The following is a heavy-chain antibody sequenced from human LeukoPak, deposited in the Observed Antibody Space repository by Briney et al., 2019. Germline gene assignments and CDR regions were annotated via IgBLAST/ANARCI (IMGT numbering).Heavy chain of an antibody. Sequence: GGSLRLSCAASGFTFSSYGMHWVRQAPGKGLEWVAVISYDGSNKYYADSVKGRFTISRDNSKNTLYLQMNSLRAEDTAVYYCAKDRITMIVVVTDYWGQGTLVTVSS. CDR2: ISYDGSNK. CDR1: GFTFSSYG. J-gene: IGHJ4*02. CDR3: AKDRITMIVVVTDY. V-gene: IGHV3-30*18. D-gene: IGHD3-22*01.